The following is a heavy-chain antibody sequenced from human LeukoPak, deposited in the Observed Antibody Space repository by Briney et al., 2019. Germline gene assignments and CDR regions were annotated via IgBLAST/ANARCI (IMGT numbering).Heavy chain of an antibody. CDR1: GGTFSSYA. Sequence: ASVKVSCKASGGTFSSYAISWVRQAPGQGLEWMGWISAYNGNTNYAQKLQGRVTMTTDTSTSTAYMELRSLRSDDTAVYYCARPSVGKNYYYMDVWGKGTTVTVSS. CDR3: ARPSVGKNYYYMDV. V-gene: IGHV1-18*01. CDR2: ISAYNGNT. D-gene: IGHD4-23*01. J-gene: IGHJ6*03.